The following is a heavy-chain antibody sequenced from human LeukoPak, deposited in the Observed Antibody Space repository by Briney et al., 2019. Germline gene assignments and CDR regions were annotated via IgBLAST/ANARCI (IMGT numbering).Heavy chain of an antibody. CDR1: GFTFSNYG. J-gene: IGHJ4*02. CDR2: ISGSGGST. Sequence: PGGTLRLSCAASGFTFSNYGMSWVRQAPGKGLEWVSAISGSGGSTYYADSVKGRFTISRDNSKNTLFLQMNSLRAEDTAVYYCAKLDGSGAGSSRPPIDYWGQGSLVTVSS. CDR3: AKLDGSGAGSSRPPIDY. V-gene: IGHV3-23*01. D-gene: IGHD3-10*01.